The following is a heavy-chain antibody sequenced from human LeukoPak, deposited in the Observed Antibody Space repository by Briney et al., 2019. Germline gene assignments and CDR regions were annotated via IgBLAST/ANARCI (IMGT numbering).Heavy chain of an antibody. J-gene: IGHJ4*02. V-gene: IGHV3-21*01. CDR3: ARQIEVVTANSDY. CDR2: ISSSSIYI. D-gene: IGHD2-21*02. CDR1: GFTFSSYS. Sequence: GGSLRLSCAASGFTFSSYSMNWVRQAPGKGLEWVSSISSSSIYIYYADSVKGRFTISRDNAKNSLYLQMNSLRVEDTAVYYCARQIEVVTANSDYWGQGTLVTVSS.